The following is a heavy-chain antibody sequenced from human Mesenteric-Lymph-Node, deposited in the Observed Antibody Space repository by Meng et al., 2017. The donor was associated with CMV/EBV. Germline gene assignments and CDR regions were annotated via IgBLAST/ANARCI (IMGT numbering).Heavy chain of an antibody. J-gene: IGHJ4*02. D-gene: IGHD2-2*02. CDR2: ISYDGSNK. Sequence: GESLKISCAASGFTFSSNPMSWVRQAPGKGLEWVAVISYDGSNKYYADSVKGRFTISRDNSKNTLYLQMNSLRAEDTAVYYCARDLGVVVPAAIFDYWGQGTLVTVSS. V-gene: IGHV3-30-3*01. CDR1: GFTFSSNP. CDR3: ARDLGVVVPAAIFDY.